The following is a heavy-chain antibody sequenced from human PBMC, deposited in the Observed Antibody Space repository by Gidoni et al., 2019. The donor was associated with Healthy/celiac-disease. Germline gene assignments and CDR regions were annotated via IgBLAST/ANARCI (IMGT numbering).Heavy chain of an antibody. V-gene: IGHV3-23*01. CDR3: AKDFRVMATIPYYFDY. Sequence: EVQLLESGGGLVQPGGSLRLSCAASAVTFSSHAMSWVRQAPGKGLEWVSAISGSGGSTYYADSVKGRFTISRDNSKNTLYLQMNSLRAEDTAVYYRAKDFRVMATIPYYFDYWGQGTLVTVSS. D-gene: IGHD2-21*01. J-gene: IGHJ4*02. CDR1: AVTFSSHA. CDR2: ISGSGGST.